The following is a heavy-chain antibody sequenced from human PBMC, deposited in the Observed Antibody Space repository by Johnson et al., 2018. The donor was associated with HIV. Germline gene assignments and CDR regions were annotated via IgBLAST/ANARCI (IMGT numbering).Heavy chain of an antibody. Sequence: VQLVESGGGVVQPGGSLRLSCAASGFTFSSYGMHWVHQAPGKRLEWVSGVSWNGSRTHYADSVKGRFIISRDNAKNSLFLQVKSLRAEDTAVYYCARDVVSDGRYPPDAFDIWGQGTMVTVSS. CDR3: ARDVVSDGRYPPDAFDI. J-gene: IGHJ3*02. V-gene: IGHV3-35*01. D-gene: IGHD3-16*02. CDR1: GFTFSSYG. CDR2: VSWNGSRT.